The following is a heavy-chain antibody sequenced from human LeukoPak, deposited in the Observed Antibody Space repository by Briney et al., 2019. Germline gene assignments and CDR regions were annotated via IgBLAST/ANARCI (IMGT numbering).Heavy chain of an antibody. CDR3: AKVIRFGENEGY. J-gene: IGHJ4*02. CDR1: GFTFSSYW. D-gene: IGHD3-10*01. CDR2: ISGSGGST. V-gene: IGHV3-23*01. Sequence: GGSLRLSCAASGFTFSSYWMNWARQAPGKGLEWVSAISGSGGSTYYADSVKGRFTISRDNSKNTLYLQMNSLRAEDTAVYYCAKVIRFGENEGYWGQGTLVTVSS.